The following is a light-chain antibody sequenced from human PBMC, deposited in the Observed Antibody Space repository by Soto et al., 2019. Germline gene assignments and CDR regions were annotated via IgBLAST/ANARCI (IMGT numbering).Light chain of an antibody. J-gene: IGKJ1*01. CDR3: QKYNSAPWT. CDR1: QGISNY. Sequence: DIQMTQSPSSLSASVGDRVTITCRASQGISNYLDWYQQKPGKVPKLLIYAASTLQSGVPSRFSGSGSGTDFSLTISSLQPEDVATYYCQKYNSAPWTVGQGTKVEIK. CDR2: AAS. V-gene: IGKV1-27*01.